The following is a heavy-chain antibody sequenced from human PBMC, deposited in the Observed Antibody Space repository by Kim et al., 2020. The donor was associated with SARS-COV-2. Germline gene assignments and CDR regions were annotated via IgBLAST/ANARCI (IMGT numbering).Heavy chain of an antibody. D-gene: IGHD6-6*01. CDR3: ARGDYSSSSSAFDI. CDR2: IYYSGST. CDR1: GGSISSGGYY. Sequence: SETLSLTCTVSGGSISSGGYYWSWIRQHPGKGLEWIGYIYYSGSTYYNPSLKSRVTISVDTSKNQFSLKLSSVTAADTAVYYCARGDYSSSSSAFDIWGQGTMVTVSS. J-gene: IGHJ3*02. V-gene: IGHV4-31*03.